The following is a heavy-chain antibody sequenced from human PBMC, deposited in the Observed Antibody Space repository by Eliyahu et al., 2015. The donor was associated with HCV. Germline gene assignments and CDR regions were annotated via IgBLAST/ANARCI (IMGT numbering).Heavy chain of an antibody. CDR3: GRAFIGTYSHIDY. CDR2: ISYDGSNT. Sequence: QVPLVQSGGGVVXPGXSLRLSCAVSGVTFSSQXMHWVRQAPGKGLEWVALISYDGSNTYYAESAEGRFTISRDNSQNTLYLQMNRLRVEDTAVYYCGRAFIGTYSHIDYWGQGTLVTVSS. CDR1: GVTFSSQX. D-gene: IGHD3-10*01. V-gene: IGHV3-30*03. J-gene: IGHJ4*02.